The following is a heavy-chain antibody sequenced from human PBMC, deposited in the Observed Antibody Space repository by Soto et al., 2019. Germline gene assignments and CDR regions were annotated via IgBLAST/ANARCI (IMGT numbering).Heavy chain of an antibody. CDR2: INHSGST. J-gene: IGHJ4*02. CDR3: ARGGIYYYGSGSSRRFDY. V-gene: IGHV4-34*01. Sequence: QVQLQQWGAGLLKPSETLSLTCAVYGGSFSGYYWSWIRQPPGKGLEWIGEINHSGSTNYNPSLKRRVTISVDTSKNQFSLKLSSVTAADTAVYYCARGGIYYYGSGSSRRFDYWGQGTLVTVSS. CDR1: GGSFSGYY. D-gene: IGHD3-10*01.